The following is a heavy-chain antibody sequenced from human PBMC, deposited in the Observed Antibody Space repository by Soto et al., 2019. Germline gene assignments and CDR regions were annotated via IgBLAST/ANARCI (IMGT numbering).Heavy chain of an antibody. CDR2: ISSSSSYI. CDR1: GFTFSSYS. CDR3: ARDTANSYGAAYYYYYMDV. J-gene: IGHJ6*03. D-gene: IGHD5-18*01. Sequence: GGSLRLSCAASGFTFSSYSMNCVRQAPGKGLEWVSSISSSSSYIYYADSVKGRFTISRDNAKNSLYLQMNSLRAEDTAVYYCARDTANSYGAAYYYYYMDVWGKGTTVTVSS. V-gene: IGHV3-21*01.